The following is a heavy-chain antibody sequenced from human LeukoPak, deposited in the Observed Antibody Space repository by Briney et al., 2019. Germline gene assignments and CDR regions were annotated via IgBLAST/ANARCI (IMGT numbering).Heavy chain of an antibody. Sequence: KPGGSLRLSCAASGFTFSSYSMNWVRQAPGKGLEWVSSISSSSSYIYYADSVKGRFTISRDNAKNSLYRQMSSLRAEDTAVYYCARDFRGSKFDYWGQGTLVTVSS. CDR3: ARDFRGSKFDY. CDR1: GFTFSSYS. D-gene: IGHD3-16*01. J-gene: IGHJ4*02. V-gene: IGHV3-21*01. CDR2: ISSSSSYI.